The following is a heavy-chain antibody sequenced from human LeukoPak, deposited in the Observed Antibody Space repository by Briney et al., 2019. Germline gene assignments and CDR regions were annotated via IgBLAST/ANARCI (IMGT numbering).Heavy chain of an antibody. D-gene: IGHD6-13*01. J-gene: IGHJ5*02. Sequence: PGGSLRLSCAASGFTFSSYSMNWARQAPGKGLEWVSSISSSSSYIYYADSVKGRFTISRDNAKNSLYLQMNSLRAEDTAVYYCARTGIAAAAPGGNWFDPWGQGTLVTVSS. CDR2: ISSSSSYI. CDR3: ARTGIAAAAPGGNWFDP. CDR1: GFTFSSYS. V-gene: IGHV3-21*01.